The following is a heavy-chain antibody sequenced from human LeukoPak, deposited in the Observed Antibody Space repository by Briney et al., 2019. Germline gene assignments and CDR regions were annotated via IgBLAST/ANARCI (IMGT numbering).Heavy chain of an antibody. CDR2: ITWNSVSM. J-gene: IGHJ4*02. CDR3: AKGGSSWTTLDY. V-gene: IGHV3-9*01. Sequence: AGGSLRLSCAASGFTFSSYAMNWVRQAPGKGLEWVSAITWNSVSMGYADSVKGRFTISRDNAKNSLYLQMNSLRPEDTALYYCAKGGSSWTTLDYWGQGTLVTVSS. CDR1: GFTFSSYA. D-gene: IGHD6-13*01.